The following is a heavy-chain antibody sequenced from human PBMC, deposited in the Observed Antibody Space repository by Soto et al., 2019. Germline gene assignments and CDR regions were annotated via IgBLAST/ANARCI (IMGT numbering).Heavy chain of an antibody. CDR1: GGSISSYY. Sequence: NPSETLSLTCTVSGGSISSYYWSWIRQPPGKGLEWIGYIYYSGSTNYNPSLKSRVTISVDTSKNQFSLKLSSVTAADTAVYYCAGAITHTIFGVVMSSTLDYWGQGTLVTVSS. D-gene: IGHD3-3*01. CDR2: IYYSGST. J-gene: IGHJ4*02. CDR3: AGAITHTIFGVVMSSTLDY. V-gene: IGHV4-59*01.